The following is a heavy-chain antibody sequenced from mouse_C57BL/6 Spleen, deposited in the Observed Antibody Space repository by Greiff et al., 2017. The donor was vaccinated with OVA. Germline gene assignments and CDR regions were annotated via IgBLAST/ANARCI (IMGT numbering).Heavy chain of an antibody. CDR2: IDPSDSET. J-gene: IGHJ4*01. CDR1: GYTFTSYW. Sequence: QVQLKQPGAELVRPGSSVKLSCKASGYTFTSYWMHWVKQRPIQGLEWIGNIDPSDSETHYNQKFKDKATLTVDKSSSTAYMQLSSLTSEDSAVYYCARGSLLYDAMDYWGQGTSVTVSS. V-gene: IGHV1-52*01. CDR3: ARGSLLYDAMDY. D-gene: IGHD2-10*01.